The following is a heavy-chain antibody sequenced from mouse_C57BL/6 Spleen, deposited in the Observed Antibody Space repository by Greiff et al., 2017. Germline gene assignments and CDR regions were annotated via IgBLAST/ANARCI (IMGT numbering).Heavy chain of an antibody. Sequence: EVKLMESGGGLVQPGGSMKLSCVASGFTLSNYWMNWVRQSPEKGLEWVAQVRLKSDNYAPHYAEPVKGRFTMSRDDSKSSVYLQRNNLGAEDTGIYYCTGTGTNYWGQGTALTGSS. CDR1: GFTLSNYW. CDR3: TGTGTNY. CDR2: VRLKSDNYAP. J-gene: IGHJ2*01. V-gene: IGHV6-3*01. D-gene: IGHD4-1*01.